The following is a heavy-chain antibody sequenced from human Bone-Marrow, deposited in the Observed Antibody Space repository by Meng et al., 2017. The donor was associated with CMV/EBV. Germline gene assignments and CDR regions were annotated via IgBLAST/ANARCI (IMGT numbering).Heavy chain of an antibody. D-gene: IGHD3-22*01. CDR1: GGTFSSYT. Sequence: QVQLVQSGAEVKKPGSSVKVSCKASGGTFSSYTISWVRQAPGQGLEWMGRIIPILGIANYAQKFQGRVTITADKFTSTAYMELSSLRSEDTAVYYCARGSSYYDSGLYNWGQGTLVTISS. CDR2: IIPILGIA. CDR3: ARGSSYYDSGLYN. V-gene: IGHV1-69*09. J-gene: IGHJ4*02.